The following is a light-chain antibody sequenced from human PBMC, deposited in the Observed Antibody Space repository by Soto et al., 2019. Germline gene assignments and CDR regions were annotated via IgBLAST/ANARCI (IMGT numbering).Light chain of an antibody. CDR2: DAS. J-gene: IGKJ3*01. CDR1: QSISSW. Sequence: DIQMTQSPSTLSASVGDRVTITCRASQSISSWLAWYQQKPGKAPKLLIYDASSLESEVPSRFSGSGSGTEFTLTISSLQPDDFATYYCQQYNSYPLFTFGPGTKVDIK. CDR3: QQYNSYPLFT. V-gene: IGKV1-5*01.